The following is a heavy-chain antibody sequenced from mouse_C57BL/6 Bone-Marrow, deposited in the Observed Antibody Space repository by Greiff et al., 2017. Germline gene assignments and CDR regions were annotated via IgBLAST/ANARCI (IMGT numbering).Heavy chain of an antibody. V-gene: IGHV5-4*01. J-gene: IGHJ4*01. Sequence: EVQLVESGGGLVKPGGSLKLSCAASGFTFSSYAMSWVRQTPEKRLEWVATISDGGSYTYYPDNVKGRFTISRDNAKNNLYLQMSHLKSEDTAMYYCARGNGYYGGNAMDYWGQGTSVTVSS. CDR1: GFTFSSYA. CDR3: ARGNGYYGGNAMDY. CDR2: ISDGGSYT. D-gene: IGHD2-3*01.